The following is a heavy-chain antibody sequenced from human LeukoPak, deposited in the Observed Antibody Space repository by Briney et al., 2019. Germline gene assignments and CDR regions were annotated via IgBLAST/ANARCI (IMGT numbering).Heavy chain of an antibody. J-gene: IGHJ4*02. V-gene: IGHV3-53*01. CDR3: ARGDYDILISE. Sequence: GGSLRLSCAASGFTVSSNYMSWVRQAPGKGLEWVSVIYSGGSTYYADSVKGRFTISRDNSKNTLYLQMNSLGAEDTAVYYCARGDYDILISEWGQGTLVTVSS. CDR2: IYSGGST. CDR1: GFTVSSNY. D-gene: IGHD3-9*01.